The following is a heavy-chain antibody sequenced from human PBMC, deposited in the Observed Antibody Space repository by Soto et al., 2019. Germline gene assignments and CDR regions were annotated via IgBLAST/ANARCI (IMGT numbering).Heavy chain of an antibody. CDR3: ARSVDP. J-gene: IGHJ5*02. CDR2: IYYTGST. CDR1: GGSIGSGPYY. Sequence: TRSLTCTVSGGSIGSGPYYWAWIRQPPGKGLEWIGTIYYTGSTYYNPSLKSRITISVDTSKNQFSLKLSSVTAADTAVYYCARSVDPWGQGTLVTVSS. V-gene: IGHV4-39*07.